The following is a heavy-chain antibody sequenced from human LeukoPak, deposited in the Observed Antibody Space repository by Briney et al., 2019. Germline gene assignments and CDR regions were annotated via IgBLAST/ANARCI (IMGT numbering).Heavy chain of an antibody. J-gene: IGHJ4*02. CDR1: GFTFSSHW. CDR2: ISSSSSYI. Sequence: GGSLRLSCAASGFTFSSHWMSWVRQAPGKGLEWVSSISSSSSYIYYADSVKGRFTISRDNSQHTLYLQMNSLRAEGTAVYYCASAYSSSWHVYWGQGTLVTVSS. D-gene: IGHD6-13*01. CDR3: ASAYSSSWHVY. V-gene: IGHV3-21*04.